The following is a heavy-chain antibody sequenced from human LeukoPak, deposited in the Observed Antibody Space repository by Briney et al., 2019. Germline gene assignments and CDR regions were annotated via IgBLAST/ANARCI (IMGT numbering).Heavy chain of an antibody. CDR1: GFTFSSYS. CDR3: AKRGEGVSNRWYMNNWFDP. CDR2: ISGSGANT. V-gene: IGHV3-21*01. J-gene: IGHJ5*02. D-gene: IGHD6-13*01. Sequence: GGSLRLSCAASGFTFSSYSMNWVRQAPGKGLEWVSVISGSGANTYYADSVKGRFAISRDNAKNSLYLQMNSLRAEDTAVYYCAKRGEGVSNRWYMNNWFDPWGQGTRVTVSS.